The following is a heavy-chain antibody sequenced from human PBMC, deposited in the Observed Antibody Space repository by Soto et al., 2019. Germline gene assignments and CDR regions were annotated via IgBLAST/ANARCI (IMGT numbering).Heavy chain of an antibody. Sequence: PSETLSLTCAVSGGSINSRYWWSWVRQSPGKGLEWIGEIYHSGSTNYNPSLKSRDTISVDKSKNQFSLNLSSVTAADTAVYYCARDQNGSGNYYTRYFDYWGQGTLVTVSS. CDR3: ARDQNGSGNYYTRYFDY. J-gene: IGHJ4*02. V-gene: IGHV4-4*02. CDR2: IYHSGST. CDR1: GGSINSRYW. D-gene: IGHD3-10*01.